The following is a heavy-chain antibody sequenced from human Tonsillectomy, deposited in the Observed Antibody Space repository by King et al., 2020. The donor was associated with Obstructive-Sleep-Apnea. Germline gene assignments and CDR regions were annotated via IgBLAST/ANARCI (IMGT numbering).Heavy chain of an antibody. CDR1: GFTFGDYA. CDR2: IRSRAYGGTI. J-gene: IGHJ6*02. CDR3: SSSFLALKGDYYGVDV. D-gene: IGHD2/OR15-2a*01. V-gene: IGHV3-49*03. Sequence: VQLVESGGGLVQPGRSLTLSCSSSGFTFGDYALSWFRQAPGKGLEWVGFIRSRAYGGTIQYAASVKGRFIISRDDSKNIVHLQMNRLETDDTAVYYCSSSFLALKGDYYGVDVWGQGTTVTVSS.